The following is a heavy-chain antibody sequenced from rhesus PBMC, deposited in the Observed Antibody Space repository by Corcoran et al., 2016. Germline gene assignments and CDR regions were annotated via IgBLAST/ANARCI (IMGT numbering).Heavy chain of an antibody. D-gene: IGHD4-29*01. V-gene: IGHV4S7*01. J-gene: IGHJ4*01. CDR1: RDSISRGYG. Sequence: QVQLKESGPGLVKPSETLSLTCAVSRDSISRGYGWGWIRQPPGKGLEWIVTIYSSTGNTYYDPSLKSRVTISKDTSKNQLSLKLSSVTAADTAVYYCARVDGSRHIDYWGQGVLVTVSS. CDR3: ARVDGSRHIDY. CDR2: IYSSTGNT.